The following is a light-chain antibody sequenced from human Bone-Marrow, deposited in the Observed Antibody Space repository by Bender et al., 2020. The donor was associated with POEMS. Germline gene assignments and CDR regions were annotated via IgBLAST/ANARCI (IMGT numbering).Light chain of an antibody. Sequence: QSALTQPASVSGSPGQSVTISCTGTSNDIGSYNFVSWYRQLPGKAPQLMIFDVSIRPSGVSSRFSGSKSGSTASLTISGLQAEDEGDYYCSSFSSSITLFYVFGTGTKVTVL. CDR2: DVS. CDR3: SSFSSSITLFYV. J-gene: IGLJ1*01. CDR1: SNDIGSYNF. V-gene: IGLV2-14*01.